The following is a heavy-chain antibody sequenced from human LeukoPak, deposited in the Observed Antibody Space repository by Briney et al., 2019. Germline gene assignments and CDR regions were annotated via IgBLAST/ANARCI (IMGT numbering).Heavy chain of an antibody. Sequence: GGSLRLSCAASGFTFSSYWMSWVRQAPGKGLEWVANIKQDGSEKYYVDSVKGRLTISRDNAKNSLYLQMNSLRAEDTAVYYCASMYYDILTGYGEYYFDYWGQGTLVTVSS. J-gene: IGHJ4*02. V-gene: IGHV3-7*01. CDR1: GFTFSSYW. D-gene: IGHD3-9*01. CDR2: IKQDGSEK. CDR3: ASMYYDILTGYGEYYFDY.